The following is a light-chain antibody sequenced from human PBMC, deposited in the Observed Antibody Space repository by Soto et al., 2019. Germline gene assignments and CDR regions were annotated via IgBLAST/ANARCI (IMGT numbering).Light chain of an antibody. J-gene: IGKJ5*01. CDR2: DAS. V-gene: IGKV3-11*01. CDR1: QSVDSY. CDR3: QQRRNWQVT. Sequence: EMVLTQSPATLSLSPGERATLSCRASQSVDSYLAWYQQKPGQAPRLLTYDASIRATGITDRFSGSGSGTDFTLTITSLEPEDFAVYYCQQRRNWQVTFGQGTRLEIK.